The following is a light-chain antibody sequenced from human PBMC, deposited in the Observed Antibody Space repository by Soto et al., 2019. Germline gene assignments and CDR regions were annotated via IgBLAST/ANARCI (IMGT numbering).Light chain of an antibody. Sequence: EVVMTQSPATLSVSPGERATLSCRASQSVSINLAWYQQKPGQAPRLLIHGASTRAIGIPARFSGSGSGTEFTLTISSLQSEDFAVYCCQQYNNWPWTFGQGTKVDIK. J-gene: IGKJ1*01. CDR3: QQYNNWPWT. CDR1: QSVSIN. CDR2: GAS. V-gene: IGKV3-15*01.